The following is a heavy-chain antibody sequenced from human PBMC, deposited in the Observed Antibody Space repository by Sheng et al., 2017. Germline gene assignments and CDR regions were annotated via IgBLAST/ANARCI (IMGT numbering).Heavy chain of an antibody. J-gene: IGHJ6*02. V-gene: IGHV4-38-2*01. D-gene: IGHD2-2*01. CDR3: ASGVVPAASRDYYYYGMDV. CDR1: GYSISSGYY. Sequence: QVQLQESGPGLVKPSETLSLTCAVSGYSISSGYYWGWIRQPPGKGLEWIGSIYHSGSTYYNPSLKSRVTISVDTSKNQFSLKLSSVTAADTAVYYCASGVVPAASRDYYYYGMDVWGQRGPTVTVSS. CDR2: IYHSGST.